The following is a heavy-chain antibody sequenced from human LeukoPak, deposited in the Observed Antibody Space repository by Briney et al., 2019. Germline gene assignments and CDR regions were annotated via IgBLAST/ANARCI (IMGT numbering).Heavy chain of an antibody. V-gene: IGHV1-2*02. D-gene: IGHD2-8*01. CDR2: INPNSGGT. CDR3: ARDLGYCTNGACPPDY. Sequence: GASVKVSCKASGYTFTCYYMHWVRQAPGQGLEWMGWINPNSGGTNYAQKFQGRVTMTRDTSISTAYMELSRLRSDDTAVYYCARDLGYCTNGACPPDYWGQGTLVTVSS. J-gene: IGHJ4*02. CDR1: GYTFTCYY.